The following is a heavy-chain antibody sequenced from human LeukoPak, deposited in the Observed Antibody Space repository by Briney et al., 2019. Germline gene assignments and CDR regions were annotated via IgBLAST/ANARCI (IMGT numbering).Heavy chain of an antibody. CDR2: ISGSGGST. CDR1: GFNFMNYA. Sequence: GGSLRLSCATSGFNFMNYAMSWVRQAPGKGLEWVSGISGSGGSTYYADSLKGRFTISRDNSKDTLYVQMNSLRAEDTALYYCAREGGSGWYSGWFDPWGQGTLVTVSS. CDR3: AREGGSGWYSGWFDP. D-gene: IGHD6-19*01. J-gene: IGHJ5*02. V-gene: IGHV3-23*01.